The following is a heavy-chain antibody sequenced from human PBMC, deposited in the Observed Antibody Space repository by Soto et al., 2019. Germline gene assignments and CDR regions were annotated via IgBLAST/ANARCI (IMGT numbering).Heavy chain of an antibody. V-gene: IGHV1-18*01. D-gene: IGHD3-22*01. J-gene: IGHJ6*02. CDR2: ISAYSGNT. Sequence: ASVKVSCKASGYTFTSYGISWVRQAPGQGLEWMGWISAYSGNTNYAQKLQGRVTMTTDTSTSTAYMELRSLRSDDTAVYYYAREGITMIVVVREYYFYGMDVWGQGTTVTVSS. CDR1: GYTFTSYG. CDR3: AREGITMIVVVREYYFYGMDV.